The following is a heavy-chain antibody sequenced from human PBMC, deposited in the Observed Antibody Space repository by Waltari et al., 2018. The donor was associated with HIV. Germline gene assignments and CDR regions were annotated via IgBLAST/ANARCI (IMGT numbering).Heavy chain of an antibody. CDR3: AREDTAMVTWHYYSGMDV. CDR1: GYTFTNYA. J-gene: IGHJ6*02. Sequence: QVHLVQSGGEVKKPGASVKVSCKASGYTFTNYAITWVRQAPGQGLEWMGWISAYSGITNYAQKFQDRVTVTTDTSTSTAYMELRSLRSDDTAVYYCAREDTAMVTWHYYSGMDVWGQGTTVTVSS. CDR2: ISAYSGIT. D-gene: IGHD5-18*01. V-gene: IGHV1-18*01.